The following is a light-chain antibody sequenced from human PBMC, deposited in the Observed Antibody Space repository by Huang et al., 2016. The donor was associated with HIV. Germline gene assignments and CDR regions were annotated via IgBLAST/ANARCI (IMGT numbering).Light chain of an antibody. V-gene: IGKV1-39*01. CDR3: QQTYRTPYT. J-gene: IGKJ2*01. Sequence: DIQMTQSPSSLSPNVGDRVTITCRASQSISSYLHWYQQKPGKAPRLLIYATSSLQSGVPSRFSGRGSGTDFTLTISSLQPEDIATYYCQQTYRTPYTFGQGTKLEIK. CDR2: ATS. CDR1: QSISSY.